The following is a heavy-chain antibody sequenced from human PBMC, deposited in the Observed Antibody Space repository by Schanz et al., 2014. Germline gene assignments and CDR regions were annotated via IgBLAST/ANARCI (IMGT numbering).Heavy chain of an antibody. CDR3: TKGRTFGR. CDR1: GYTFNNHG. Sequence: QVQLVQSGGEVKKPGASATVSCKASGYTFNNHGISWVRQAPGQGLEWMGWMNSKTGNTGYAQRFQGRVTMTRNTSITTAYLELSSLRSGDTAVYYCTKGRTFGRWGQGTLXTVSS. V-gene: IGHV1-8*02. D-gene: IGHD3-16*01. CDR2: MNSKTGNT. J-gene: IGHJ4*02.